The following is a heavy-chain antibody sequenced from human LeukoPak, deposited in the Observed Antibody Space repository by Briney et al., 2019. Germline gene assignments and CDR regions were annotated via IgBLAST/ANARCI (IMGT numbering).Heavy chain of an antibody. V-gene: IGHV5-51*01. Sequence: GESLKISCKASGYIFTSYWIGWVRQMPGKGLEWVGIIYPGDSDTRYSPSFQGQVTISADKSITTAYLQWSSLKASDTAMYYCARASYGPLDYWGQGTLVTVSS. CDR2: IYPGDSDT. D-gene: IGHD3-16*01. CDR3: ARASYGPLDY. J-gene: IGHJ4*02. CDR1: GYIFTSYW.